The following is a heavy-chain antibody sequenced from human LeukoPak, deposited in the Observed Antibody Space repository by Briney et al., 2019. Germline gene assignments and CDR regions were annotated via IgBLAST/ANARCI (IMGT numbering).Heavy chain of an antibody. J-gene: IGHJ6*03. CDR3: ARDPGSSYYYYYMDV. D-gene: IGHD1-26*01. CDR1: GGTFSSYA. V-gene: IGHV1-69*15. Sequence: ASVKLSCKASGGTFSSYAISWVRQAPGQGLEWMGRIIPIFGTANYAQKFQGRVTITADESTSTAYMELSSLRSEDTAVYYCARDPGSSYYYYYMDVWGKGTTVTVSS. CDR2: IIPIFGTA.